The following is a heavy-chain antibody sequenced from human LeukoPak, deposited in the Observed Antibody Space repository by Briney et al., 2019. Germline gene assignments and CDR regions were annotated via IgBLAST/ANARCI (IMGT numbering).Heavy chain of an antibody. D-gene: IGHD3-22*01. CDR1: GYSLTSYR. J-gene: IGHJ4*02. CDR2: IYPGDSDT. V-gene: IGHV5-51*01. Sequence: GESLKISCKGSGYSLTSYRIGWVRQMPGKGLEWMGIIYPGDSDTRYSPSFQGQVTISADKSISTAYLQWSSLRASDTAMYYCARRMYYYDSRGYMYYFDYWGQGTLATVSS. CDR3: ARRMYYYDSRGYMYYFDY.